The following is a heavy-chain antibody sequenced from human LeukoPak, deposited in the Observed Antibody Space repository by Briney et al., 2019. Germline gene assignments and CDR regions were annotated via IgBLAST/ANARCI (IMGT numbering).Heavy chain of an antibody. CDR2: ISTSSSYI. CDR3: AKAGSIRFDY. CDR1: GFTFSTYS. V-gene: IGHV3-21*01. J-gene: IGHJ4*02. Sequence: PGGSLRLSCAASGFTFSTYSMNWVRQAPGKGLEWVSYISTSSSYIHYADSVNGRFTISRDNAKKSLFLQMNSLRAEDTAVYYCAKAGSIRFDYWGQGTLVTVSS. D-gene: IGHD1-26*01.